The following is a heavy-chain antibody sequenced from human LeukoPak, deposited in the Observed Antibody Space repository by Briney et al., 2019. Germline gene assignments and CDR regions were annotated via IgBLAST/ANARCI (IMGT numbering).Heavy chain of an antibody. D-gene: IGHD1-26*01. CDR3: ARLSVIVGSTLEYYYYYMDV. Sequence: SETLSLTCTVSGGSISSSSYYWGWIRQPPGKGLEWIGSIYYSGSTYYNPSLKSRVTISVDTSKNQFSLKLSSVTAADTAVYYCARLSVIVGSTLEYYYYYMDVWGQGTTVTVSS. CDR1: GGSISSSSYY. CDR2: IYYSGST. J-gene: IGHJ6*03. V-gene: IGHV4-39*01.